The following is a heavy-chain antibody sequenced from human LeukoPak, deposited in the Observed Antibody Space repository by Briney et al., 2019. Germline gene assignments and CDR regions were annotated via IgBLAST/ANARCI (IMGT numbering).Heavy chain of an antibody. CDR2: IKQDGSEK. CDR1: GFTFSSYW. CDR3: ARDSRIRSYFDWLSSPFDY. V-gene: IGHV3-7*01. D-gene: IGHD3-9*01. J-gene: IGHJ4*02. Sequence: GGSLRLSCAASGFTFSSYWMSWVRQAPGKGLEWVANIKQDGSEKYYVDSVRGRFTISRDNAKNSLYLQMNSLRAEDTAVYYCARDSRIRSYFDWLSSPFDYWGQGTLVTVSS.